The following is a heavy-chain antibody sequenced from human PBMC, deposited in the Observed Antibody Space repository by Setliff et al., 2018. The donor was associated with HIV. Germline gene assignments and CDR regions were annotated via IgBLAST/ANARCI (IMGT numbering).Heavy chain of an antibody. Sequence: GASVKVSCKASGYTFTSYGITWVRQAPGQGLEWMGWIGADNGNTNYAQKFQGRVTMTTDTSTSTVYMELRCLISDDTAVYYCAREGLWFGDRGYFMDVWGKGTAVTVSS. V-gene: IGHV1-18*01. D-gene: IGHD3-10*01. J-gene: IGHJ6*03. CDR2: IGADNGNT. CDR3: AREGLWFGDRGYFMDV. CDR1: GYTFTSYG.